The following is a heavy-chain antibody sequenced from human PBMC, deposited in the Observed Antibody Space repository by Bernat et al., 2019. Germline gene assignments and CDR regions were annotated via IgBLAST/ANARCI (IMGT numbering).Heavy chain of an antibody. CDR3: ARGQGYCSGGTCLRFDY. V-gene: IGHV3-30*03. J-gene: IGHJ4*02. Sequence: QVQLVESGGGAVHPGRSLGLSCAASGFTFNNYGMHWVRQAPDKGLEWVAFISNDGSKKYYADSVKGRFTISRDNSGNTLYLQMNSLRAEDTGVYYCARGQGYCSGGTCLRFDYWGQGTLVTVSS. D-gene: IGHD2-15*01. CDR1: GFTFNNYG. CDR2: ISNDGSKK.